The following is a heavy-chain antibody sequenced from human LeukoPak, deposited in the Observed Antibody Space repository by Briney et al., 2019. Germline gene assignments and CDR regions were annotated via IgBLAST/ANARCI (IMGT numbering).Heavy chain of an antibody. V-gene: IGHV1-2*02. D-gene: IGHD3-3*01. CDR1: GYTFTGYY. Sequence: GGSVKASCKASGYTFTGYYIHCVRHAPGQGLESMGWINPNSGGTNYAQKFQGRVTMTRDTSISTAYMEPSRLRSDDTAVYYCARDTARITIFGVAKYMDVWGKGTTVTVSS. CDR2: INPNSGGT. J-gene: IGHJ6*03. CDR3: ARDTARITIFGVAKYMDV.